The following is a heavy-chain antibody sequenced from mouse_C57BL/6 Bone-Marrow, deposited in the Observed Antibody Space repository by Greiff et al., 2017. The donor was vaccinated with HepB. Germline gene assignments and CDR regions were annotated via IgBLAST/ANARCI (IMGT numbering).Heavy chain of an antibody. J-gene: IGHJ2*01. CDR2: IDPEDGDT. V-gene: IGHV14-1*01. CDR3: TTWILRYPYYFDY. Sequence: VQLQQSGAELVRPGASVKLSCTASGFNIKDYYMHWVKQRPEQGLEWIGRIDPEDGDTEYAPKFQGKATMTADTSSNTAYLQLSSLTSEDTAVYSCTTWILRYPYYFDYWGQGTTLTVSS. CDR1: GFNIKDYY. D-gene: IGHD1-1*01.